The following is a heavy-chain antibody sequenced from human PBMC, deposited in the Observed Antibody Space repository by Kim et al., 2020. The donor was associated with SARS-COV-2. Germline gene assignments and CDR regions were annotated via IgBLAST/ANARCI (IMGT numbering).Heavy chain of an antibody. Sequence: NPSLKSRVTISVDTSKNQFSLKLSSVTAADTAVYYCARLGHLGRVDAFDIWGQGTMVTVSS. V-gene: IGHV4-39*01. J-gene: IGHJ3*02. CDR3: ARLGHLGRVDAFDI.